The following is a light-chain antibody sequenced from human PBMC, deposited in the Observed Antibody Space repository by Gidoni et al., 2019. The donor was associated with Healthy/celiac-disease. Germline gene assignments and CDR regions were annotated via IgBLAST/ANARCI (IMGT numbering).Light chain of an antibody. CDR1: QDISNY. J-gene: IGKJ2*01. Sequence: DIPMTQSPSSLSASVGDRVTITCQASQDISNYLNWYQQKPGQAPKLLIYDASNLETGVPARFSGSGSGTEFTFTISSLQSEDIATYYCQQYDNFPPTFGQGTKLEIK. CDR3: QQYDNFPPT. V-gene: IGKV1-33*01. CDR2: DAS.